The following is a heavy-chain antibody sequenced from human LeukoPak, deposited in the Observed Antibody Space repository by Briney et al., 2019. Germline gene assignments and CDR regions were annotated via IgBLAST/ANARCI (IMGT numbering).Heavy chain of an antibody. J-gene: IGHJ3*02. Sequence: GGSLRLSCVTSGFTFTNYWMTWVRQAPGKGLEWVANMKQDGREQYYVDSVKGRFTISRNNAKNSVHLQMNSLRDEDTAIYYCARGGGSGRWGSAFDMWGQGTMVTVSS. D-gene: IGHD6-19*01. CDR1: GFTFTNYW. V-gene: IGHV3-7*01. CDR3: ARGGGSGRWGSAFDM. CDR2: MKQDGREQ.